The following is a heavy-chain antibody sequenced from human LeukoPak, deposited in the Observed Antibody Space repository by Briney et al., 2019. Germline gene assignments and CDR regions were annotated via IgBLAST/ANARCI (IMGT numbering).Heavy chain of an antibody. CDR2: ISSSSSYI. V-gene: IGHV3-21*01. J-gene: IGHJ4*02. CDR1: GFTFSRYS. CDR3: ARSDGSWHYFDY. D-gene: IGHD6-13*01. Sequence: PGGSLRLSCAASGFTFSRYSMNWVRQAPGKGLEWVSSISSSSSYIYYADSVKGRFTISRDNAKNSLYLQMNSLRAEDTAVYYCARSDGSWHYFDYWGQGTLVTVSS.